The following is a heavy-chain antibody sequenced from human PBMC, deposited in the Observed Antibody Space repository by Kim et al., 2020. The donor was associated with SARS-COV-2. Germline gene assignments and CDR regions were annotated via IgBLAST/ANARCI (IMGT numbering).Heavy chain of an antibody. V-gene: IGHV3-49*03. J-gene: IGHJ6*02. Sequence: GGSLRLSCTTSGFTFGDYAIRWFRQAPGKGLEWVGFIRGKSHGGTTEYAASLKGRFTISRDDSTSIAYLQMNSLKTDDTAVYYCTRPGGSGSWFYYYAMAVWGRGTTVIVSS. CDR3: TRPGGSGSWFYYYAMAV. CDR2: IRGKSHGGTT. CDR1: GFTFGDYA. D-gene: IGHD6-13*01.